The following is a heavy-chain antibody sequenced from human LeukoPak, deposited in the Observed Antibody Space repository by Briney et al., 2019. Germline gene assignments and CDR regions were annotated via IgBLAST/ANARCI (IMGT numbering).Heavy chain of an antibody. CDR3: ARRLGDCTNGVCTSYFDY. J-gene: IGHJ4*02. D-gene: IGHD2-8*01. Sequence: ESLKISCKGSGYSSTSYWIGWVRQIPGKGLEWMGIIYPGDSDTRYSPSFQGQVSISADKSISTAYLQWSSLKASDTAMYYCARRLGDCTNGVCTSYFDYWGQGTLVTVSS. V-gene: IGHV5-51*01. CDR2: IYPGDSDT. CDR1: GYSSTSYW.